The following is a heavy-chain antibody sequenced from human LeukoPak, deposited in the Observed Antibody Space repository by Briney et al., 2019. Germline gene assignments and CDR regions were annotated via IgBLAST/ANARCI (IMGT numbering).Heavy chain of an antibody. CDR2: ISHDGSTN. V-gene: IGHV3-30*04. Sequence: GGSLRLSCAASRFPFSSSAIHWVRQAPGKSLEWVAVISHDGSTNHYADSVKGRFTISRDNSNNSLYLQMTSLSAEDTAVYYCARARGKWHLLPLDYWGQGALVTVSS. D-gene: IGHD5-12*01. CDR3: ARARGKWHLLPLDY. CDR1: RFPFSSSA. J-gene: IGHJ4*02.